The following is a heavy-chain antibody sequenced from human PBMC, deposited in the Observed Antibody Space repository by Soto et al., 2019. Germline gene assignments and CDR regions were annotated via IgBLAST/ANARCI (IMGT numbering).Heavy chain of an antibody. CDR2: ISKEGNK. CDR3: ATEDESSGHAGTFQH. Sequence: QVQLVESGGAVVQPGRSLRLSCAASGFIFSTYVMHWVRQAPGKGLEWVALISKEGNKQYADSVKDRFTVSRDNSKSNLNLEMNSLRVEDTATYYCATEDESSGHAGTFQHWGQGTLVSVSP. V-gene: IGHV3-30-3*01. CDR1: GFIFSTYV. D-gene: IGHD3-22*01. J-gene: IGHJ1*01.